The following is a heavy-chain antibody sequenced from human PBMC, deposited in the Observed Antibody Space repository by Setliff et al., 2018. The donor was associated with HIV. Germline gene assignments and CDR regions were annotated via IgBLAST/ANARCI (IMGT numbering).Heavy chain of an antibody. CDR2: IYNSAST. CDR3: ARGRGSSSSWPIDY. Sequence: PSETLSLTCTVSGDSISTDYWTWIRQPPGKGLEWIGYIYNSASTSYNPSLKSRVTISVDTSKNQSSLKLSSVTAADTAVYFCARGRGSSSSWPIDYWGQGTLVTVSS. D-gene: IGHD6-13*01. V-gene: IGHV4-59*12. J-gene: IGHJ4*02. CDR1: GDSISTDY.